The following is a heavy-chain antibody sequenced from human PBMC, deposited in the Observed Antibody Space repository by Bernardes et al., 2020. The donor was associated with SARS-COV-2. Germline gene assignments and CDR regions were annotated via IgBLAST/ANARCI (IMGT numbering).Heavy chain of an antibody. J-gene: IGHJ2*01. V-gene: IGHV4-34*01. CDR1: GGSLSGYY. Sequence: ETLSLTCAVYGGSLSGYYWNWIRQPPGKGLEWIGELNYSGSTNYNPSLKSRVTISIDTSKNQLSLKLSSVTAADTAVYYCVRAVWGIWYFDLWGRGTLVTVSS. CDR2: LNYSGST. CDR3: VRAVWGIWYFDL. D-gene: IGHD7-27*01.